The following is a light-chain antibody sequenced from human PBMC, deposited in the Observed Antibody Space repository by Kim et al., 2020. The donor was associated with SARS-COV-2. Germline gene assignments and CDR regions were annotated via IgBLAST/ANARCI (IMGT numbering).Light chain of an antibody. Sequence: PRGRAAPPCSGTRRGSTSDLAWYQHKPGQAPRLLVYGASSRATGIPVRCSGSGSGTDFTLTISRLQSEDFGVYYCQQFKRSPLTFGGGTKVDIK. J-gene: IGKJ4*01. CDR2: GAS. CDR3: QQFKRSPLT. V-gene: IGKV3-15*01. CDR1: RGSTSD.